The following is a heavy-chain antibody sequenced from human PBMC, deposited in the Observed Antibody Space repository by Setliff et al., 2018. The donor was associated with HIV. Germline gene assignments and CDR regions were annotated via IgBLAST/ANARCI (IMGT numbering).Heavy chain of an antibody. J-gene: IGHJ6*03. CDR2: INYRGNT. V-gene: IGHV4-39*01. CDR3: ASLDGSESPYIYYYYMDV. Sequence: KPSETLSLTCTVSGGSISTSRYYWGWIRQPPGKGLEWIGSINYRGNTYYNPSLKSRAAISVDTSKNQISLKLSSVTAADTAVYYCASLDGSESPYIYYYYMDVWGKGTAVTV. D-gene: IGHD3-10*01. CDR1: GGSISTSRYY.